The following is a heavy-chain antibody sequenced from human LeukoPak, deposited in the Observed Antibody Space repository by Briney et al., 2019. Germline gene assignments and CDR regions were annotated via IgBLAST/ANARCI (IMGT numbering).Heavy chain of an antibody. CDR3: ARTMEGYCSGGSCYQYSYYMDV. J-gene: IGHJ6*03. V-gene: IGHV4-39*07. CDR2: IYYGGTS. Sequence: SETLSFTCTVSGDSISSSGYYWGWIRQSPAKGLEWIGSIYYGGTSYYNPSLKSRVTISVDTSKNQFSLKLTSVTAADTAVYYCARTMEGYCSGGSCYQYSYYMDVWGKGTTVTVSS. CDR1: GDSISSSGYY. D-gene: IGHD2-15*01.